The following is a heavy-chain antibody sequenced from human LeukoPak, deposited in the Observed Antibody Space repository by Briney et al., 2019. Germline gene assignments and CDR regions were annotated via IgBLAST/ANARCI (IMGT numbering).Heavy chain of an antibody. Sequence: GGSLRLSCAASGFTFSSYAMSWVRQAPGKGLEWVSAISDRGSSTYYADSVKGRFTISRDNSKNTLYLQMNSLRAEDTALYYCAKHRGQYFDYWGQGTLVTVSS. V-gene: IGHV3-23*01. CDR2: ISDRGSST. CDR3: AKHRGQYFDY. D-gene: IGHD5-12*01. J-gene: IGHJ4*02. CDR1: GFTFSSYA.